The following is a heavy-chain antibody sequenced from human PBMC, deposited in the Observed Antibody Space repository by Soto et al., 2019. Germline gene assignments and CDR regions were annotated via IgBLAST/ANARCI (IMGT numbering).Heavy chain of an antibody. Sequence: SETLSLTCSVSGGSISGSYWSWIRQSPGKGLEWLGYVYYTGSTNYSPSLRSRVSISVDTSKNEFSMRLSSVTAADTAVYFCARSVAVPGAHIDYWGQGTQVTVSS. CDR3: ARSVAVPGAHIDY. CDR1: GGSISGSY. V-gene: IGHV4-59*01. D-gene: IGHD6-19*01. J-gene: IGHJ4*02. CDR2: VYYTGST.